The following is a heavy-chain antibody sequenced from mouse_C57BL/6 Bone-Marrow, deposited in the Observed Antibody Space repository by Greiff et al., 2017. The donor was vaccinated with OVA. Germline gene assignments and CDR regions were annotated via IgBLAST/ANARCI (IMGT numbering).Heavy chain of an antibody. J-gene: IGHJ2*01. CDR2: IDPATGGT. V-gene: IGHV1-15*01. D-gene: IGHD1-1*01. CDR3: TLITTVVARGDY. CDR1: GYTFTDYE. Sequence: QVQLQQSGAELVRPGASVTLSCKASGYTFTDYEMHWVKQTPVHGLEWIGAIDPATGGTAYNQKFKGKAILTADKSSSTAYMELRSLTSEDSAVYYCTLITTVVARGDYWGQGTTLTVSS.